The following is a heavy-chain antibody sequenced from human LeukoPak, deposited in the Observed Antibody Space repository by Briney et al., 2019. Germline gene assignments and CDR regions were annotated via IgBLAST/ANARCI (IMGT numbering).Heavy chain of an antibody. CDR3: AKEGIQLWLLFDY. V-gene: IGHV3-23*01. D-gene: IGHD5-18*01. CDR1: GFMFSSYA. CDR2: LSGSGGST. J-gene: IGHJ4*02. Sequence: PGGSLRLSCAASGFMFSSYAMNWVRQAPGKGLEWVSGLSGSGGSTYYADSVKGRFTISRDNSKNTLYLQMNSLRAEDTAVYYCAKEGIQLWLLFDYWGQGTLVTVSS.